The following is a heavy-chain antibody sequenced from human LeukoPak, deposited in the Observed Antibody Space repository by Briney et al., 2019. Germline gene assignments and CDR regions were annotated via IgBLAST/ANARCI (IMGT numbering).Heavy chain of an antibody. Sequence: SETLSLTCTVSGGSISIYYWSLIRQPPGKGLEWIGYIYYSGSTNYNPSLKSRVTISVDTSKNQFSLRLSSVTAADTAVYYCARDHCSSTSCYSSYYYMDVWGRGTTVTVSS. CDR2: IYYSGST. CDR1: GGSISIYY. CDR3: ARDHCSSTSCYSSYYYMDV. D-gene: IGHD2-2*01. V-gene: IGHV4-59*01. J-gene: IGHJ6*03.